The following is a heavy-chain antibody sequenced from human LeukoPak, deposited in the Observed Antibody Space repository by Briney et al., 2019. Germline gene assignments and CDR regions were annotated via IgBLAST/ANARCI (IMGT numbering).Heavy chain of an antibody. CDR2: IYYSGST. J-gene: IGHJ4*02. V-gene: IGHV4-30-4*01. Sequence: SETLSLTCTVSGGSISSGDYYWSWIRQPPGKGLEWIGYIYYSGSTYYNPSLKSRVTISVDTSKNQFSLKLSSVTAADTAVYYCARGKRYFDWLFYFYFDYWGQGTLVTVSS. CDR1: GGSISSGDYY. D-gene: IGHD3-9*01. CDR3: ARGKRYFDWLFYFYFDY.